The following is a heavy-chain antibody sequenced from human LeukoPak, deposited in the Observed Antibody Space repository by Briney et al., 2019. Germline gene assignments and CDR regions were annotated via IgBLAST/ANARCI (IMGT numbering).Heavy chain of an antibody. CDR2: IYPGDSDT. J-gene: IGHJ4*02. CDR1: GYSFTSYW. V-gene: IGHV5-51*01. CDR3: ARLNPYYDILTGRGFDY. Sequence: GESLQISCKGSGYSFTSYWIGCVRQLPGKGLEWMGIIYPGDSDTRYSPSFQGQVTISADKSISTAYLQWSSLRASDTAMYYCARLNPYYDILTGRGFDYWGQGTLVTVSS. D-gene: IGHD3-9*01.